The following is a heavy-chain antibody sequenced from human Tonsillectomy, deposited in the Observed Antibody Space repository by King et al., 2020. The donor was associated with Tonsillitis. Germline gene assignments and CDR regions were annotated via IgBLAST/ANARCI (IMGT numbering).Heavy chain of an antibody. CDR3: DSGAYWLWSGSQL. CDR2: IYHSGTT. V-gene: IGHV4-30-2*01. CDR1: GDSMNSGGYT. D-gene: IGHD3-3*01. Sequence: QLQESGSGLVKPSQTLSLTCAVSGDSMNSGGYTWTWIRQPPGKGLEWIGYIYHSGTTYYNPSLKSRVTMSVDRSKNQFSLSLSSVTAADTAVYYCDSGAYWLWSGSQLWGQGALVTVSS. J-gene: IGHJ1*01.